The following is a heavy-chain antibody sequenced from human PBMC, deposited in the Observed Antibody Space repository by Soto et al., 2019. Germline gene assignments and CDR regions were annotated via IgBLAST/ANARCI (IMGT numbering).Heavy chain of an antibody. CDR1: GFTFRSYW. Sequence: EVQLVESGGGLVQPGGSLRLSCAASGFTFRSYWMQWVRQAPGKGLVWVSWINSDGSSTSYADSVKGRFTISRDNAKNTVYLQLNSPGAEDTAVYYCASGGSSLNFDSWGQGTLVTVSS. CDR2: INSDGSST. D-gene: IGHD6-6*01. CDR3: ASGGSSLNFDS. J-gene: IGHJ4*02. V-gene: IGHV3-74*01.